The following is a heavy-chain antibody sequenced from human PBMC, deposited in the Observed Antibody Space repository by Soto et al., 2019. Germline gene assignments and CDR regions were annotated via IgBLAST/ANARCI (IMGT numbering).Heavy chain of an antibody. CDR3: ARLALVTRIFDY. D-gene: IGHD2-21*02. Sequence: QLQLQESGSGLVKPSQTLSLTCAVSGGSISSGGYSWSWIRQPPGKGLEWIGYVYHSGNPYYNPSLKGRVTISLDRSKNQFSLELGSVTAADTAVYYCARLALVTRIFDYWAQGTLVTVSS. CDR1: GGSISSGGYS. J-gene: IGHJ4*02. V-gene: IGHV4-30-2*01. CDR2: VYHSGNP.